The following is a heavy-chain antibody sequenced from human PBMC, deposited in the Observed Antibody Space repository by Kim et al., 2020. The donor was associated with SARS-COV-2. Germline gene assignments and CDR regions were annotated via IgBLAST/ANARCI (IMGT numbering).Heavy chain of an antibody. CDR1: GFTFSSYA. V-gene: IGHV3-23*01. J-gene: IGHJ4*02. D-gene: IGHD3-10*01. CDR3: AKVRGSGSSLDY. Sequence: GGSLRLSCAASGFTFSSYAMIWVRQSLGKGLEWVSAISGSGGSTYYADSVKGRFTISRDNSKNTLYLQMNSLRAEDTAVYYCAKVRGSGSSLDYWGQGTLVTVSS. CDR2: ISGSGGST.